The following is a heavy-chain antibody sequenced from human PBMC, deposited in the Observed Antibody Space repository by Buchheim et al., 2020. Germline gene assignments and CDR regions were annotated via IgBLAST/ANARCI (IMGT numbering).Heavy chain of an antibody. Sequence: EVQLVESGGGLVQPGGSLRLSCAASGFTFTSYWMSWVRQAPGKGLEWVANIKEDGSEKHYVDSVKGRFTISRDNARNSLFLQMNSLRAEDTAVFYCAREGIATRPSGFYYFYGVDVWGQGTT. CDR2: IKEDGSEK. J-gene: IGHJ6*02. V-gene: IGHV3-7*01. CDR3: AREGIATRPSGFYYFYGVDV. CDR1: GFTFTSYW. D-gene: IGHD6-6*01.